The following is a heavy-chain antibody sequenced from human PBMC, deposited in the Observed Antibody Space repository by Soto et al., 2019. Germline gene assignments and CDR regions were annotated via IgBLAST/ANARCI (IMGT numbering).Heavy chain of an antibody. D-gene: IGHD3-10*01. CDR3: AKDGFITMVRGVIIQSSNWLDP. CDR1: GFTFSSYA. CDR2: ISGSGGST. J-gene: IGHJ5*02. Sequence: PGGSLRLSCAASGFTFSSYAMSWVRQAPGKGLEWVSAISGSGGSTYYADSVKGRFTISRDNSKNTLYLQMNSLRAEDTAVYYCAKDGFITMVRGVIIQSSNWLDPWGQGTLVTVYS. V-gene: IGHV3-23*01.